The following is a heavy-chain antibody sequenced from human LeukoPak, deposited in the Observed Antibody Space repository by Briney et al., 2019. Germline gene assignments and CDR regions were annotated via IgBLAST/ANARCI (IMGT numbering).Heavy chain of an antibody. CDR2: ISGSGGST. J-gene: IGHJ4*02. D-gene: IGHD3-10*01. CDR1: GFTFSSNA. Sequence: GGSLRLSCAASGFTFSSNAMSWVRQAPGKGLEWVSAISGSGGSTYYADSVKGRFTISRDNSKSTLNLQMNSLRVEDTAVYYCAKDRVGYYGSGSYSSDYFDYWGQGTLATVSS. CDR3: AKDRVGYYGSGSYSSDYFDY. V-gene: IGHV3-23*01.